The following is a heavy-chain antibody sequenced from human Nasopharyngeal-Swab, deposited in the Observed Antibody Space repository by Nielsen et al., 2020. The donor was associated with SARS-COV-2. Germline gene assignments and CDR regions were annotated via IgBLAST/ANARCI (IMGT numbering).Heavy chain of an antibody. CDR1: GFTFSSYA. V-gene: IGHV3-30-3*01. J-gene: IGHJ3*02. Sequence: GGSLRLSCAASGFTFSSYAMHWVRQAPGKGLEWVAVISYDGSNKYYADSVKGRFTISRDNSKNTLYLQMNSLRAEDTAVYYCARDKGITMVRGVIINEAFDIWGQGTMVTVSS. CDR3: ARDKGITMVRGVIINEAFDI. CDR2: ISYDGSNK. D-gene: IGHD3-10*01.